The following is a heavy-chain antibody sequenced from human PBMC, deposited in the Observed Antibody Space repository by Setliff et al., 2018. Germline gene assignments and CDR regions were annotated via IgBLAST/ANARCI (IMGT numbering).Heavy chain of an antibody. Sequence: ASVKVSCKASGYTFTSYGISWVRQAPGQGLEWMGWISAYNGNTNYAQKLQGRVTMTTDTSTSTAYMEVSSLRTEDTAVYYCAREGVDTRSSTDYRYYMDVWGKGTTVTVSS. CDR2: ISAYNGNT. D-gene: IGHD5-18*01. CDR3: AREGVDTRSSTDYRYYMDV. J-gene: IGHJ6*03. V-gene: IGHV1-18*01. CDR1: GYTFTSYG.